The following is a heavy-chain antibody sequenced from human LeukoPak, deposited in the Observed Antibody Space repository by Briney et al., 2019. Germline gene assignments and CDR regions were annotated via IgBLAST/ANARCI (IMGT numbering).Heavy chain of an antibody. J-gene: IGHJ6*03. Sequence: GGSLRLSCAASGFTFSSYAMSWVRQAPGKGLEWVSAISGSGGSTYYADSVKGRFTISRDNSKNTLYLQMNSLRAEDTAVYYCAKDQETTAYYYYYYMDVWGEGTTVTVSS. CDR3: AKDQETTAYYYYYYMDV. CDR2: ISGSGGST. CDR1: GFTFSSYA. D-gene: IGHD4-11*01. V-gene: IGHV3-23*01.